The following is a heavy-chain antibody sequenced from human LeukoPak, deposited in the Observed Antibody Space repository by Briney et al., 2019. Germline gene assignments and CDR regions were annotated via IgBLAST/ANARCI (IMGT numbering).Heavy chain of an antibody. CDR2: IYHTGST. CDR3: ASQPYYDSSGYYFY. V-gene: IGHV4-39*01. D-gene: IGHD3-22*01. J-gene: IGHJ4*02. CDR1: GGSITSSTYN. Sequence: PSETLPLTCTVSGGSITSSTYNWGWIRQPPGKGLEWIGSIYHTGSTFYNPSLKSRVTISINTSKNQFSLNLSPVTAADTAVYYCASQPYYDSSGYYFYWGQGTLVTVSS.